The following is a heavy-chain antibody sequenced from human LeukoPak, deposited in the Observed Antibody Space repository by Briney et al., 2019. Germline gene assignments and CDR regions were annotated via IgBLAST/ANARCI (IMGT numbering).Heavy chain of an antibody. V-gene: IGHV3-48*04. Sequence: GGSLRLSCAGSGFTFSSYSMNWVRQAPGKGLEWVSYISSSSNNIYYADSVKGRFTIPRDNAKNSLYLQMNSLRAEDTAVYYCVRDFHRRLYDSNYYFYWGQGTLVTVSS. D-gene: IGHD3-22*01. J-gene: IGHJ4*02. CDR2: ISSSSNNI. CDR1: GFTFSSYS. CDR3: VRDFHRRLYDSNYYFY.